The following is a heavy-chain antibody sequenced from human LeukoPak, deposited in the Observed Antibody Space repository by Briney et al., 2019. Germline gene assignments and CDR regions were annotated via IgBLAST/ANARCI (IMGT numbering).Heavy chain of an antibody. CDR2: ISSSSSYI. D-gene: IGHD5-24*01. CDR1: GFTFSSYS. CDR3: ARDRRDGYNDY. Sequence: GGSLRLSCAASGFTFSSYSMDWVRQAPGKGLEWVSSISSSSSYIYYADSVKGRFTISRDNAKNSLYLQMNSLRAEDTAVYYCARDRRDGYNDYWGQGTLVTVSS. J-gene: IGHJ4*02. V-gene: IGHV3-21*01.